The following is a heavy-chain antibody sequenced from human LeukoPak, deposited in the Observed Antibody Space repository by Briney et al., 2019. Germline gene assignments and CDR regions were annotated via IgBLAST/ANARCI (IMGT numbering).Heavy chain of an antibody. CDR1: GYDFSSYG. Sequence: ASVKVSCRASGYDFSSYGISWVRQAPGQGLQWMGWISVYNGKTNYGPLQGRVTMTTDTSTGTAYMELRNLRSDDTAIYYCARHMTTVVTSLDSWGQGTLVTVSS. D-gene: IGHD4-23*01. CDR3: ARHMTTVVTSLDS. V-gene: IGHV1-18*01. CDR2: ISVYNGKT. J-gene: IGHJ4*02.